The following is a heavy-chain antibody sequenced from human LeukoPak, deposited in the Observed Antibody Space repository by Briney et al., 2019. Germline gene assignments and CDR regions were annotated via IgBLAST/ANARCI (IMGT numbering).Heavy chain of an antibody. CDR2: IYYSGST. Sequence: SETLSLTCTVSGGPISSSSYYWGWIRQPPGKGLEWIGSIYYSGSTYYNPSLKSRVAISVDTSKNQFSLKLSSVTAADTAVYYCARSKAIFGVVITRFDYWGQGTLVTVSS. V-gene: IGHV4-39*01. J-gene: IGHJ4*02. D-gene: IGHD3-3*01. CDR3: ARSKAIFGVVITRFDY. CDR1: GGPISSSSYY.